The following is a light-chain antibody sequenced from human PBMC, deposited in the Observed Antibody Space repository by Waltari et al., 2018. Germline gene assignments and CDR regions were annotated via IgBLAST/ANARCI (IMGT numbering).Light chain of an antibody. CDR2: GAS. Sequence: EIVLTQSPGTLSLSPGARATLSCRASQSVRSDDLAWYQQKPGQAPRLLIYGASTRATGIPDRFSGSGSGTDFTLTIKRLEPEDFAVYYCQQYGSSLFTFGPGTKVDIK. CDR1: QSVRSDD. CDR3: QQYGSSLFT. J-gene: IGKJ3*01. V-gene: IGKV3-20*01.